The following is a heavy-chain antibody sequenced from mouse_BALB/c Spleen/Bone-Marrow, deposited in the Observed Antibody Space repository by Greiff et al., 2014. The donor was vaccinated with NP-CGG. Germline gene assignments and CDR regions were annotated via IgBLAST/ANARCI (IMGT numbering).Heavy chain of an antibody. CDR3: TRRDRYDYYGVDY. CDR2: IYPSDSYS. V-gene: IGHV1-69*02. D-gene: IGHD2-14*01. J-gene: IGHJ4*01. CDR1: GYTFTNYW. Sequence: VQLQQSGAELVRPGASVKVSCKASGYTFTNYWINWVRQRPGQGLEWIGNIYPSDSYSNYNQKFKGKATLTVDKSSSTAYMQLSSPTSEDSAVYYCTRRDRYDYYGVDYWGQGTSVTVSS.